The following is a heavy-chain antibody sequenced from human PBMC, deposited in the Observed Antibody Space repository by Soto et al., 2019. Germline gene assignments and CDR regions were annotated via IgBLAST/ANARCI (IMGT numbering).Heavy chain of an antibody. CDR2: IYSGGST. J-gene: IGHJ6*02. CDR1: GFTVSSNY. D-gene: IGHD4-17*01. V-gene: IGHV3-66*01. CDR3: ATSTTLPLNGMDV. Sequence: EVQLVESGGGLVQPGGSLRLSCAASGFTVSSNYMSWVRQAPGKGLEWVSVIYSGGSTYYADSVKGRFTISRDNSKNTLYIQMNSLRAEDTAVYYCATSTTLPLNGMDVWLQGTTVPVSS.